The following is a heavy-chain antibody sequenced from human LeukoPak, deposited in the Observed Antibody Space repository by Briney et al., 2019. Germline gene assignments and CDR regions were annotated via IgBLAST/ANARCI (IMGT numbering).Heavy chain of an antibody. Sequence: PSETLSLTCTVSGGSISSLNYHWTWIRQPAGKGLELIGRIYTSGSTNYSPSFKSRVTISIDTSKNQFSLKLSSVTAADTAVYYCARQLYNNWVIDYWGQGTLVTVSS. CDR2: IYTSGST. D-gene: IGHD1-14*01. CDR1: GGSISSLNYH. V-gene: IGHV4-61*02. J-gene: IGHJ4*02. CDR3: ARQLYNNWVIDY.